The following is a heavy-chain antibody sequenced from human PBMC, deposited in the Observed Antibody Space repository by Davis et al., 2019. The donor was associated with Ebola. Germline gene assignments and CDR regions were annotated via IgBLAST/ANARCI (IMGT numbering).Heavy chain of an antibody. Sequence: ASVKVSCKASGYTFTSYAMHWVRQAPGQRLEWMGWINAGNGNTKYSQKFQGRVTMTRDTSTSTVYMELSSLRSEDTAVYYCAREERGPLQDYGMDVWGQGTTVTVSS. CDR3: AREERGPLQDYGMDV. CDR2: INAGNGNT. D-gene: IGHD3-16*01. J-gene: IGHJ6*02. CDR1: GYTFTSYA. V-gene: IGHV1-3*01.